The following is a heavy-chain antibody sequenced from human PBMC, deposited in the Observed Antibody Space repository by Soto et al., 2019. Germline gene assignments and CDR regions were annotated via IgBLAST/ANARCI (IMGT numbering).Heavy chain of an antibody. V-gene: IGHV4-59*08. D-gene: IGHD7-27*01. CDR2: IYYSGST. Sequence: SETLSLTCTVSGGSISSYYWSWIRQPPGKGLEWIGYIYYSGSTNYNPSLKSRVTISVDTSKNQFSLKLSSVTAADTAVYYCARQGGWGSGAFDIWGQGTMVTGSS. J-gene: IGHJ3*02. CDR1: GGSISSYY. CDR3: ARQGGWGSGAFDI.